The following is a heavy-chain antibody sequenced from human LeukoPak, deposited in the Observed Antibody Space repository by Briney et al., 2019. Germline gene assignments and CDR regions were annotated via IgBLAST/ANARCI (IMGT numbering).Heavy chain of an antibody. Sequence: GGSLRLSCATSGFTFSTFWMHWVRHAPGKGLVWVSRINHDGSNTNYADSVKGRFTISRDNAKNTLYLQMNSLRAEDTAVYYCVRDWGYDSSGYWQKYFDTWGQGILVTVSS. CDR3: VRDWGYDSSGYWQKYFDT. J-gene: IGHJ4*02. CDR2: INHDGSNT. V-gene: IGHV3-74*01. D-gene: IGHD3-22*01. CDR1: GFTFSTFW.